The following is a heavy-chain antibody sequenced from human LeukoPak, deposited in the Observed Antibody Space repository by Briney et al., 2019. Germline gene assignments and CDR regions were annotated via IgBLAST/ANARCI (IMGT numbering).Heavy chain of an antibody. CDR3: ARVIVGDPNWFDP. CDR1: GFTFSDYY. J-gene: IGHJ5*02. D-gene: IGHD1-26*01. CDR2: ISSSGSTI. V-gene: IGHV3-11*01. Sequence: GGSLRLSCAASGFTFSDYYMSWIRQAPGKGLEWVSYISSSGSTIHYADSVKGRFTISRDNAKNSLYLQMNSLRAEDTAVYYCARVIVGDPNWFDPWGQGTLVTVSS.